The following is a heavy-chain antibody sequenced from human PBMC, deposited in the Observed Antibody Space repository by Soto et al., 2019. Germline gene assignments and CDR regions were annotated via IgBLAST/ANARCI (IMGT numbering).Heavy chain of an antibody. D-gene: IGHD5-18*01. CDR2: INAGNGNT. Sequence: ASVKVSCKASGYTFTSYAMHWVRQAPGQRLEWMGWINAGNGNTKYSQKFQGRVTITRDTSASTAYMELSSLRSEDTAVYYCARVGYSYGTFDYWGQGTLVTVSS. CDR1: GYTFTSYA. J-gene: IGHJ4*02. V-gene: IGHV1-3*01. CDR3: ARVGYSYGTFDY.